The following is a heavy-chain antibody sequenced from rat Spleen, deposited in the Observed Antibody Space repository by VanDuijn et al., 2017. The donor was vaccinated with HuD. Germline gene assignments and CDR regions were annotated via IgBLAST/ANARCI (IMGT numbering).Heavy chain of an antibody. V-gene: IGHV2-41*01. D-gene: IGHD1-1*01. CDR1: GFSLTNYI. CDR2: IWNTGAT. Sequence: QVQLKESGPGLVQPSQTLSPTCTVAGFSLTNYIVPWVRQPPGKGLEWMGVIWNTGATRYNSALKSRLSISKDTSKSQVFLKRNSLQTEDTATYYCARGDSYSGDGPRWGQGVMVTVSS. J-gene: IGHJ2*01. CDR3: ARGDSYSGDGPR.